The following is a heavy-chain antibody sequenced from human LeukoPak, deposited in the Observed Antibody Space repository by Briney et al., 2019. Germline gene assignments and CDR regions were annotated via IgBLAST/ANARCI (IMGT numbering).Heavy chain of an antibody. CDR3: ARDRGYSSFDY. D-gene: IGHD4-11*01. CDR2: INQDGSQK. J-gene: IGHJ4*02. Sequence: GGSLRLSCSASGFTFSTYWMAWVRQAPGKGLEWVANINQDGSQKNYVDSVKGRFTISRDNAKTSVSLQMNSLRAEDTAVYYCARDRGYSSFDYWGQGTLVTVSS. CDR1: GFTFSTYW. V-gene: IGHV3-7*04.